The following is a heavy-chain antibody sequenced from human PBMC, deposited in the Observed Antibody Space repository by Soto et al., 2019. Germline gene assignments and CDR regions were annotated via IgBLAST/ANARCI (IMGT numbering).Heavy chain of an antibody. CDR3: ARDLDSITATTFDF. D-gene: IGHD1-7*01. J-gene: IGHJ4*02. Sequence: EVHLLESGGGVVQPGGSLRLSCVASKFPFTDFAMNWVRQAPGKGLEWVSAVRGRGDTTYYADSVNGRFTMSRDNSQNTVFLQMNSLRAEDTGVYYCARDLDSITATTFDFWGQGTLVTVSS. CDR1: KFPFTDFA. CDR2: VRGRGDTT. V-gene: IGHV3-23*01.